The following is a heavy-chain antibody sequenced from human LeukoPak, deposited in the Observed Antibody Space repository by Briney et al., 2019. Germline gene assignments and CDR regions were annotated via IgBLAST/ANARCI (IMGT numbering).Heavy chain of an antibody. CDR1: GGSMSSDNW. V-gene: IGHV4-4*02. CDR3: ARGLYGSDSY. J-gene: IGHJ4*02. CDR2: IDHSRRA. D-gene: IGHD6-19*01. Sequence: PSETLSLTCAVSGGSMSSDNWWIWVRPPPGKGLEWMGEIDHSRRAKDNPSLKSRVHMSVDKSKTQLCLRRRSVTVADRDVYHCARGLYGSDSYWGQGNLVTVSS.